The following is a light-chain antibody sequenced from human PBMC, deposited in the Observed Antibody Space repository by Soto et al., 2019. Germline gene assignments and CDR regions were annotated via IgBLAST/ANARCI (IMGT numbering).Light chain of an antibody. CDR2: GND. V-gene: IGLV1-40*01. J-gene: IGLJ3*02. CDR3: QAYDNSLSAWV. CDR1: SSNIGAGYD. Sequence: QSVLTQPPSVSGAPGQRVIISCSGSSSNIGAGYDVHWYQQVPGAAPKLLIFGNDNRPSGVPDRFSGSKSGTSASLAITGLQAEDEADYYCQAYDNSLSAWVFGGGTKLTVL.